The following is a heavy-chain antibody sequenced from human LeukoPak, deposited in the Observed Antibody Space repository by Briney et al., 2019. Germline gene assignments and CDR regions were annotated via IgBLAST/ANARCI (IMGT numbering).Heavy chain of an antibody. V-gene: IGHV3-30-3*01. Sequence: PGGSLRLSCAASGFDFSDFAMNWVRQAPGKGLEWVTVISYNGNNKYYIDSVKGRFTISRDNIRKTLYLQMNSLRPEDTAVYYCARGVAAAGSSDYWGQGTLVTVSS. CDR3: ARGVAAAGSSDY. D-gene: IGHD6-13*01. CDR2: ISYNGNNK. CDR1: GFDFSDFA. J-gene: IGHJ4*02.